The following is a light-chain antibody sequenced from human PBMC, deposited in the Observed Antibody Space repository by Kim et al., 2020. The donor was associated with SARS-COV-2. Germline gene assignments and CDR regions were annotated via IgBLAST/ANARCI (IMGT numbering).Light chain of an antibody. CDR3: CSYAGGYTLE. V-gene: IGLV2-11*01. Sequence: QSALTQPRSVSGSPGQSVTISCTGTSSDVGGYNYVSWYQQHPGKAPKLMIYDVSKRPSGVPDRFSGSKSGNTASLTISGLQAEDEADYYCCSYAGGYTLEFGGGTQRTVL. CDR2: DVS. CDR1: SSDVGGYNY. J-gene: IGLJ2*01.